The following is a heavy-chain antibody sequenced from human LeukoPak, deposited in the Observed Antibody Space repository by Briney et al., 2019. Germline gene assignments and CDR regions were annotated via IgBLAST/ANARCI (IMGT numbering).Heavy chain of an antibody. D-gene: IGHD3-16*01. CDR3: GRDSLGGDY. CDR1: GFSFSTIG. CDR2: IWNDGSKK. J-gene: IGHJ4*02. V-gene: IGHV3-33*08. Sequence: GGSLRLSCAASGFSFSTIGMHWGRRAPGKGLEWVAVIWNDGSKKFYAESVKGRFTISRDNSQNTLYLQMNRLRAEDTAVYYCGRDSLGGDYWGQGTLVTVSS.